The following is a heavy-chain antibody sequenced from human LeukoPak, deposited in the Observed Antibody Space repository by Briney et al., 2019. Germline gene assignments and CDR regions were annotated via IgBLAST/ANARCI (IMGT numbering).Heavy chain of an antibody. J-gene: IGHJ4*02. D-gene: IGHD1-26*01. Sequence: ASVKVSCKASGYTFTGYYMHWVRQAPGQGLEWMGWINPNSGGTNYAQKFQGRVTMTRDTSISTAYMELSGLRSDDTAVYYCARTASGSYRPIDYWGQGTLVTVSS. V-gene: IGHV1-2*02. CDR2: INPNSGGT. CDR1: GYTFTGYY. CDR3: ARTASGSYRPIDY.